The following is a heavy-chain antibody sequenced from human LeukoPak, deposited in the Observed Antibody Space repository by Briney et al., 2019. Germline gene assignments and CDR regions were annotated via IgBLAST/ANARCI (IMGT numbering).Heavy chain of an antibody. CDR2: IETEK. V-gene: IGHV3-7*03. CDR1: GFTFSNFW. J-gene: IGHJ4*02. CDR3: AKGSSGWLYYFDC. Sequence: PGGSLRLSCTASGFTFSNFWMGWVRQAPGKGLEWVANIETEKFYLGSVKGRFTISRDNAKNSLYLQMNSLRAEDTAVYYCAKGSSGWLYYFDCWGQGTLVTVSS. D-gene: IGHD6-19*01.